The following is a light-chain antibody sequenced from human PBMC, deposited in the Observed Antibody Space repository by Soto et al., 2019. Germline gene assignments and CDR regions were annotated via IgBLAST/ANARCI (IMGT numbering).Light chain of an antibody. CDR2: EGN. Sequence: QSVLTQPASVSGSPGQSIPISCTGTSSDVGTYNLVSWYQHHPGKAPKLLIYEGNKRPSGVSDRFSGSKSGNKASLTISGLRSEDEADYYCCSYAGTSLVFGGGTKLTVL. V-gene: IGLV2-23*01. CDR1: SSDVGTYNL. J-gene: IGLJ2*01. CDR3: CSYAGTSLV.